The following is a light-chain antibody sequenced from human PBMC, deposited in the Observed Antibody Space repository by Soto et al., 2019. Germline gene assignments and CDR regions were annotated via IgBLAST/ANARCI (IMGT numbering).Light chain of an antibody. CDR3: VAWDDSLSGWV. J-gene: IGLJ3*02. Sequence: QSALTQPPSASATPGQRVTISCSGSRSNIGSNYVYWYQQLPGTAPKLLMYSNNHRPSGVPDRLSGSKSGTSASLAISGLRSEDEADYYCVAWDDSLSGWVFGGGTQLTVL. CDR2: SNN. V-gene: IGLV1-47*02. CDR1: RSNIGSNY.